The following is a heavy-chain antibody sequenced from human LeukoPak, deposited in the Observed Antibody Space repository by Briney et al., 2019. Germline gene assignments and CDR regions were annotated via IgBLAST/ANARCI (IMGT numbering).Heavy chain of an antibody. CDR1: GFTFSRYW. D-gene: IGHD3-22*01. V-gene: IGHV3-74*01. CDR3: AREGSYLNSGGSYYLHWLDP. Sequence: GGSLRLSCAASGFTFSRYWMHWVRQAPGKGLEWVSYSDTEGSMTSYADSVKGRFTISRDNAKNTLYLEMHSLRVENTAIYYCAREGSYLNSGGSYYLHWLDPWGQGTLVTVSS. J-gene: IGHJ5*02. CDR2: SDTEGSMT.